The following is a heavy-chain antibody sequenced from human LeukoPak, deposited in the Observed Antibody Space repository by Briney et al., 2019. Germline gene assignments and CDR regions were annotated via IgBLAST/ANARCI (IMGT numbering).Heavy chain of an antibody. CDR1: GFTFSSYA. D-gene: IGHD6-19*01. CDR3: AKVPYTYSSGWYCNWFDP. CDR2: ISGSGGST. Sequence: GGSLRLSCAASGFTFSSYAMSWDRQAPGRGLEWVSAISGSGGSTYYADSVKGRFTISRDNSKNTLYLQMNSLRAEDTAVYYCAKVPYTYSSGWYCNWFDPWGQGTLFTVSS. V-gene: IGHV3-23*01. J-gene: IGHJ5*02.